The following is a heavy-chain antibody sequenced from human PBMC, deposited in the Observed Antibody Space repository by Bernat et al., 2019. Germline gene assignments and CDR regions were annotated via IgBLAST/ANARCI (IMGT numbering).Heavy chain of an antibody. CDR3: ATEGRAFPPRGEPHFDY. CDR1: GFTFSSYG. Sequence: QVQLVESGGGVVQPGRSLRLSCAASGFTFSSYGMHWVRQAPGKGLEWVAVISYDGSNKYYADSVKGRFTISRDNSKNTLYLQMNSLRAEDTAVYYCATEGRAFPPRGEPHFDYWGRGTLVTVSS. D-gene: IGHD3-10*01. J-gene: IGHJ4*02. CDR2: ISYDGSNK. V-gene: IGHV3-30*03.